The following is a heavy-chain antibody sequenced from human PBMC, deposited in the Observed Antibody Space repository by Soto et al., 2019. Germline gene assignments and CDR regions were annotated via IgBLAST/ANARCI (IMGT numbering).Heavy chain of an antibody. Sequence: QLQLQESGPGLVKASETLSLTCTVSGGSISISNYYWGWIRQPPGKGLEWIGSIYYTGSTYYNPSLKSRLTISVDTSKNQFSLKVTSVTAADTAVYYCVRQPGYSTGWYYFDYWGQGTLVTVSS. CDR1: GGSISISNYY. J-gene: IGHJ4*02. D-gene: IGHD6-19*01. CDR2: IYYTGST. CDR3: VRQPGYSTGWYYFDY. V-gene: IGHV4-39*01.